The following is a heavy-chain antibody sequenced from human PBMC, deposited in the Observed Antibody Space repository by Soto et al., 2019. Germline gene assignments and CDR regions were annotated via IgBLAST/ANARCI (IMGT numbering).Heavy chain of an antibody. V-gene: IGHV3-7*01. CDR3: ARNGLSTYYYYMDV. Sequence: GGSLRLSCAASGFTFSSYWMSWVRQAPGKGLEWVANIKQDGSEKYYVDSVKGRFTISRDNAKNSLYLQMNSLRAEDTVVYYCARNGLSTYYYYMDVWGKGTTVTVSS. D-gene: IGHD2-8*01. CDR2: IKQDGSEK. CDR1: GFTFSSYW. J-gene: IGHJ6*03.